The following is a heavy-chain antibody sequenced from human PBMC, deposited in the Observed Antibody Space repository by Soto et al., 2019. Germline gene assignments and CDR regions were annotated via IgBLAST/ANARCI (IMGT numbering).Heavy chain of an antibody. CDR2: IYHSGST. CDR1: GGSISSGGYS. J-gene: IGHJ5*02. V-gene: IGHV4-30-2*01. CDR3: ARSTVVTLVGWFDP. D-gene: IGHD4-17*01. Sequence: TLSLTCAVSGGSISSGGYSWSWIRQPPGKGLEWIGYIYHSGSTYYNPSLKSRVTISVDRSKNQFSLKLSSVTAADTAVYYCARSTVVTLVGWFDPWGQGTLVTVSS.